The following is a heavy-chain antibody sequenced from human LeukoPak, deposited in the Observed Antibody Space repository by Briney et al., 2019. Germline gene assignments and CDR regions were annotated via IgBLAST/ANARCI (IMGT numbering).Heavy chain of an antibody. CDR1: GFTFSSYS. D-gene: IGHD2-2*02. V-gene: IGHV3-48*01. J-gene: IGHJ4*02. CDR2: ISSSSSTI. CDR3: ARRYCSSTSCYNIVDY. Sequence: GGSLRLSCAASGFTFSSYSMNWVRQAPGKGLEWVSYISSSSSTIYYADSVKGRFTISRDNAKNSLYLQMNSLRAEDTAVYYCARRYCSSTSCYNIVDYWGQGTLVTVSS.